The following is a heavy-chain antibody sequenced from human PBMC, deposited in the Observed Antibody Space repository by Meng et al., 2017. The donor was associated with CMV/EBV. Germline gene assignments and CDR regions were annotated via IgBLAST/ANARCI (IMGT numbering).Heavy chain of an antibody. Sequence: ETLSLTCAVYGGSFSGYYWSWIRQPPGKGLEWIGEINHSGSTNYNPSLKSRVTISVDTSKNQFSLKLSSVTAADTAVYYCARGQGDFWSGYSVYYYYGMDVWGQGTTVTVSS. CDR1: GGSFSGYY. V-gene: IGHV4-34*01. CDR2: INHSGST. J-gene: IGHJ6*02. D-gene: IGHD3-3*01. CDR3: ARGQGDFWSGYSVYYYYGMDV.